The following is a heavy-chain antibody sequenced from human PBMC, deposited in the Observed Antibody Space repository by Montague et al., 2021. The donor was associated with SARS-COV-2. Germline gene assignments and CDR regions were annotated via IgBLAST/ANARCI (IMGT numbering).Heavy chain of an antibody. CDR1: GGSISGRSYY. D-gene: IGHD2-2*01. CDR2: IYYSGST. Sequence: SETLSLTCTVSGGSISGRSYYWGWLRQAPGKGLEWIGSIYYSGSTYYSPSLKSRATISVDTSKNQFSLKLTSVTAADTAVFYCATAPGFSSNWNWFDSWGQGTLVAVSS. J-gene: IGHJ5*01. V-gene: IGHV4-39*01. CDR3: ATAPGFSSNWNWFDS.